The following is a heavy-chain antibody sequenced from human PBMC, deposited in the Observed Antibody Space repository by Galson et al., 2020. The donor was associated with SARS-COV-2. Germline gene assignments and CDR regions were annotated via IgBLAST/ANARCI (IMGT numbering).Heavy chain of an antibody. CDR3: ARDLFWGGSKRLYYYCGMDL. CDR1: GGTFSSGDYY. D-gene: IGHD3-3*01. CDR2: IYYSGST. Sequence: ETSETLSLTCTASGGTFSSGDYYWSCIGQPQGQGLEWIGYIYYSGSTYYNPSLERLVTITVDTSKNQFSLKLSPVTAAATAVYYCARDLFWGGSKRLYYYCGMDLWGQGTTVTVSS. V-gene: IGHV4-30-4*08. J-gene: IGHJ6*02.